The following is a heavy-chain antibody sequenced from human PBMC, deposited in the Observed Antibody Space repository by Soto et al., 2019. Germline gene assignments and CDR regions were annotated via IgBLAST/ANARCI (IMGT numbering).Heavy chain of an antibody. D-gene: IGHD6-19*01. V-gene: IGHV4-59*01. CDR1: GSSISSYY. CDR2: IYYSGST. CDR3: ARDGRPVDSSGWYGYFDY. Sequence: PSETLSLTCTVSGSSISSYYWSWIRQPPGKGLEWIGYIYYSGSTNYNPSLKSRVTISVDTSKNQFSLKLSSVTAADTAVYYCARDGRPVDSSGWYGYFDYWGQGTLVTVSS. J-gene: IGHJ4*02.